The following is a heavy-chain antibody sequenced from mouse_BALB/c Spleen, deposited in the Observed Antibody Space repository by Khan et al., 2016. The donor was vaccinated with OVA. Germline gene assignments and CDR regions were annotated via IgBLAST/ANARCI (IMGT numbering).Heavy chain of an antibody. V-gene: IGHV2-6-7*01. J-gene: IGHJ4*01. CDR1: GFSLTGYG. CDR2: IWGDGST. Sequence: VQLQESGPGLVAPSQSLSITCTVSGFSLTGYGVSWVRQPPGKGLEWLGLIWGDGSTEYDSALKSRLIISKDNSKGQVFLKMNIQHPDDTDRYNCARAYYAYYREIMVYWGQGTSVTVSS. CDR3: ARAYYAYYREIMVY. D-gene: IGHD2-10*01.